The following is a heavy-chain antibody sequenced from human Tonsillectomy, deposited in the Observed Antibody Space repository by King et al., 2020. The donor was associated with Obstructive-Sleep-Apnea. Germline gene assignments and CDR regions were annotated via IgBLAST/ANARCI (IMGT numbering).Heavy chain of an antibody. V-gene: IGHV3-11*01. CDR1: GFTFSDYY. J-gene: IGHJ4*02. D-gene: IGHD5-12*01. CDR3: ARGLGYSGYDGDYLTWGY. Sequence: VQLVESGGGLVKPGGSLRLSCAASGFTFSDYYMSWLRQAPGKGLEWVYYISSCGSTIYYADSVKGRFTISRDNAKNSLYLQMNSLRAEDTAVYYCARGLGYSGYDGDYLTWGYWGQGTLVTVSS. CDR2: ISSCGSTI.